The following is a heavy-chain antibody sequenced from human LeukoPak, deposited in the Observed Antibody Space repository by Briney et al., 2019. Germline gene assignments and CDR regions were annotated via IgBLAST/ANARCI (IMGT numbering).Heavy chain of an antibody. D-gene: IGHD3-22*01. CDR1: GGSISSYY. CDR3: ARQELDSSGLSVDY. Sequence: SETLSLTCTVSGGSISSYYWSWIRQPPGKGLEWIGYIYYSGSTNYNPSLKSRATISVDTSKNQFSLKLSSVTAADTAVYYCARQELDSSGLSVDYWGQGTLVTVSS. J-gene: IGHJ4*02. V-gene: IGHV4-59*08. CDR2: IYYSGST.